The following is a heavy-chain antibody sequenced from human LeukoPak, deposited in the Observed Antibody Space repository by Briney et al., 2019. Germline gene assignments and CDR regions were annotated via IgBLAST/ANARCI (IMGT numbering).Heavy chain of an antibody. D-gene: IGHD6-13*01. J-gene: IGHJ4*02. CDR3: AKDWAIAAPFYYFDY. V-gene: IGHV3-23*01. CDR2: ISGSGGGT. CDR1: GFTFSSYA. Sequence: GGSLRLSCAASGFTFSSYAMGWVRQAPGKGLEWVSTISGSGGGTYYAGSVKGRFTISRDKSMNTLYLQMNSLRAEDTAAYYCAKDWAIAAPFYYFDYWGQGTLVTVSS.